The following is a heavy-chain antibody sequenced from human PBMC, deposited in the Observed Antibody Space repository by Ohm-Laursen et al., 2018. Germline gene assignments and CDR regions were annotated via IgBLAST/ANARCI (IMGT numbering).Heavy chain of an antibody. Sequence: GTLSLTCTVSGGSITSYYWCWIRQPARKGLEWIGRIHASGTTNYNPSLKSRVTMSVDTSKNQFSLDPTSVTAADTAVYYCARDQCSGGTCNPFDYWGQGTLVTVSS. J-gene: IGHJ4*02. V-gene: IGHV4-4*07. D-gene: IGHD2-15*01. CDR3: ARDQCSGGTCNPFDY. CDR2: IHASGTT. CDR1: GGSITSYY.